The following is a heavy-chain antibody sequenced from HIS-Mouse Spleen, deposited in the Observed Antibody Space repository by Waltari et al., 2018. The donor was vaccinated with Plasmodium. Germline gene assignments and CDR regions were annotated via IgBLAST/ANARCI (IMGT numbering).Heavy chain of an antibody. Sequence: QVQLQESGPGLVKPSETLSLTCTVSGGSISSYYWSWIRQPPGKGLEGIAYIYYSGSTNYNPSLKSRVTISVDTSKNQFSLKLSSVTAADTAVFYCARGGYSSSSYYFDYWGQGTLVTVSS. J-gene: IGHJ4*02. V-gene: IGHV4-59*01. CDR3: ARGGYSSSSYYFDY. CDR1: GGSISSYY. D-gene: IGHD6-6*01. CDR2: IYYSGST.